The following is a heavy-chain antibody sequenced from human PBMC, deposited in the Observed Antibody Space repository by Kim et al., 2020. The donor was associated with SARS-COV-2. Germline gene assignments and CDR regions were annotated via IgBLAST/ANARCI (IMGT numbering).Heavy chain of an antibody. CDR3: AGSLGITGTTFDY. CDR1: GGTFSSYA. Sequence: SVKVSCKASGGTFSSYAISWVRQAPGQGLEWMGGIIPIFGTANYAQKFQGRVTITADESTSTAYMELSSLRSEDTAVYYCAGSLGITGTTFDYWGQGTLVTVSS. CDR2: IIPIFGTA. V-gene: IGHV1-69*13. D-gene: IGHD1-7*01. J-gene: IGHJ4*02.